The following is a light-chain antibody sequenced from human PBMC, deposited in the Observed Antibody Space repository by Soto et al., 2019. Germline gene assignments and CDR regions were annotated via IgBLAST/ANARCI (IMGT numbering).Light chain of an antibody. CDR2: DAS. J-gene: IGKJ5*01. Sequence: VLTQSPATLSLSPGERATLSCRASQSVSRYLAWYQQKPGQAPRLLIYDASNRATGIPARFSGSGSGTDFTLTISSLVPEDFAVYYCQQRSIWPPITFGQGTRLEIK. V-gene: IGKV3-11*01. CDR1: QSVSRY. CDR3: QQRSIWPPIT.